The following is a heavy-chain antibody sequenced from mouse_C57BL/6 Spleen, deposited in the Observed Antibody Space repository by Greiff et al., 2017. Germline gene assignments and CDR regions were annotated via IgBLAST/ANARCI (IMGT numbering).Heavy chain of an antibody. CDR3: AKGAMDY. CDR2: LSSGSSTI. V-gene: IGHV5-17*01. Sequence: EVKLVESGGGLVKPGGSLKLSCAASGFTFSDYGMHWVRPAPEKGLEWVAYLSSGSSTIYYADTVKGRFTISRDNAKNTLSLQMDSLRAEDMAMYYCAKGAMDYWGQGTSVTVSS. J-gene: IGHJ4*01. CDR1: GFTFSDYG.